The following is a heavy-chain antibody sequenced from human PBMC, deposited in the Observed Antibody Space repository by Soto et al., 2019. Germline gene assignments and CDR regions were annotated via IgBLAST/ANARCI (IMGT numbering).Heavy chain of an antibody. CDR3: ARDLVVVAATPSLGMDV. Sequence: PGGSLRLSCAASGFTFSSYSMNWVRQAPGKGLEWVSSISSSSSYIYYADSVKGRFTISRDNAKNSLYLQMNSLRAEDTAVYYCARDLVVVAATPSLGMDVWGQGTTVTVS. J-gene: IGHJ6*02. CDR1: GFTFSSYS. D-gene: IGHD2-15*01. CDR2: ISSSSSYI. V-gene: IGHV3-21*01.